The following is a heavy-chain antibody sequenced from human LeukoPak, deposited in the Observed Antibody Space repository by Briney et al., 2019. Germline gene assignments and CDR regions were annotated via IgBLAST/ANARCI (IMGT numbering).Heavy chain of an antibody. Sequence: ASVKVSCKASGYTFTGYYLHWVRQAPGQGLEWMGWIIPNSGGTNYAQKFQGRVTMTRDTSITTAYMELSRLTSDDTAVYYCARGRQSYSGYGYFDLWGRGTLVTVSS. CDR3: ARGRQSYSGYGYFDL. V-gene: IGHV1-2*02. D-gene: IGHD1-26*01. CDR2: IIPNSGGT. CDR1: GYTFTGYY. J-gene: IGHJ2*01.